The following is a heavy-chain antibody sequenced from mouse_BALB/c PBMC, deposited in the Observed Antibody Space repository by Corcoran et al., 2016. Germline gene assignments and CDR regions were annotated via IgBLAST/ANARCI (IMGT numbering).Heavy chain of an antibody. CDR2: INPYNGAT. CDR3: ARSLYGNGAMDY. V-gene: IGHV1-26*01. Sequence: EVQLQQSGPELVKPGASVKISCKASGYSFTGYYMHWVKQSLVKSLEWIGRINPYNGATSYNQNFKDKASLTVDKSSSTAYMELHSLTSEDSAVYYCARSLYGNGAMDYWGQGTSVTVSS. D-gene: IGHD2-1*01. J-gene: IGHJ4*01. CDR1: GYSFTGYY.